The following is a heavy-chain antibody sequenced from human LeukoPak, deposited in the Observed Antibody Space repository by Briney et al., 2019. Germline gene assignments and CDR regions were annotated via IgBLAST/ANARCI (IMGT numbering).Heavy chain of an antibody. Sequence: GASVKVSCKVSGYTLTELSMHWVRQAPGKGLEWMGGFDPEDGETIYAQKFQGRVTMTEDTSTDTAYMELSSLRSGDTAVYYCATYDSLSYYYGMDVWGQGTTVTVSS. V-gene: IGHV1-24*01. CDR3: ATYDSLSYYYGMDV. D-gene: IGHD3-22*01. J-gene: IGHJ6*02. CDR2: FDPEDGET. CDR1: GYTLTELS.